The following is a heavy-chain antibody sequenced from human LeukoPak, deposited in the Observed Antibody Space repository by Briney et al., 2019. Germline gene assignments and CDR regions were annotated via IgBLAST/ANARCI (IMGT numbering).Heavy chain of an antibody. CDR1: GFTFSSYA. CDR3: ARVDDLDAFAV. Sequence: GGSLRLSCAASGFTFSSYAMHWVRQAPGKGLEWVAVISDDGSSKYYADSVKGRFTISRDNSKNTLCLQMNSLRAEDTAVYYCARVDDLDAFAVWGQGTMVIVFS. J-gene: IGHJ3*01. V-gene: IGHV3-30*04. CDR2: ISDDGSSK. D-gene: IGHD2-2*03.